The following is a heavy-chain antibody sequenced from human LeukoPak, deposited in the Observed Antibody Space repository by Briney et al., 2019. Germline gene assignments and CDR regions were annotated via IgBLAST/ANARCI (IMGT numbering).Heavy chain of an antibody. D-gene: IGHD6-13*01. J-gene: IGHJ4*02. CDR1: GFTFSSYG. V-gene: IGHV3-30*18. CDR2: ISFDGSHK. Sequence: GGSLRLSCAASGFTFSSYGMHWVRQAPGKGLEWVALISFDGSHKYYADYVKGRFTISRDSSKNTLRLQMNSLRAEDTAVFYCAKDQDVAAASAFDYWGQGTLVTVSS. CDR3: AKDQDVAAASAFDY.